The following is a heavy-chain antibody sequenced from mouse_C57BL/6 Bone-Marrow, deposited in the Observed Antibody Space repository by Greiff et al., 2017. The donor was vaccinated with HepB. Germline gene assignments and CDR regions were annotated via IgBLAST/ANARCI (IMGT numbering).Heavy chain of an antibody. V-gene: IGHV1-18*01. CDR1: GYTFTDYN. CDR2: INPNNGGT. J-gene: IGHJ1*03. Sequence: DVHLVESGPELVKPGASVKIPCKASGYTFTDYNMDWVKQSHGKSLEWIGDINPNNGGTIYNQKFKGKATLTVDKSSSTAYMELRSLTSEDTAVYYCARNYYGSSPLYWYFDVWGTGTTVTVSS. D-gene: IGHD1-1*01. CDR3: ARNYYGSSPLYWYFDV.